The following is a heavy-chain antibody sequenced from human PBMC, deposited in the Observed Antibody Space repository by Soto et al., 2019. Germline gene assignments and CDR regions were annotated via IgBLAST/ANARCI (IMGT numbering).Heavy chain of an antibody. D-gene: IGHD2-15*01. Sequence: QVRLVQSGAEMKKPGASVKVSCRTSGYTFTGYHIHWVRQAPGQGLEWMGWINPHSGGTNYAQEVLGRVTMTRDTSISTAYMEVNSLRSDDTAVYYCARGCSGGTCFLFDIWGQGTLVTVTS. CDR3: ARGCSGGTCFLFDI. CDR2: INPHSGGT. V-gene: IGHV1-2*02. J-gene: IGHJ5*02. CDR1: GYTFTGYH.